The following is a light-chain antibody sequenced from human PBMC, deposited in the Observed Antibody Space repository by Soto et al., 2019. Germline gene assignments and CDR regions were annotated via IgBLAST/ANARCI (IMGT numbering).Light chain of an antibody. V-gene: IGLV1-47*01. CDR2: GND. J-gene: IGLJ3*02. CDR3: AAWDNSLSGRL. CDR1: GSNIGTNY. Sequence: QFVLTQPPSASGTPGQRVTISCSGSGSNIGTNYVYWYQQLPGSAPKLLIYGNDQRPSGVPDRFSGSKSGTSASLAISGVRSEDEADYYCAAWDNSLSGRLFGGGTQLTVL.